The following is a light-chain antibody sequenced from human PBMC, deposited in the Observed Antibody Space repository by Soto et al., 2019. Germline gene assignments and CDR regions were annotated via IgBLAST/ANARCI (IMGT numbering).Light chain of an antibody. CDR3: CSDAGRSTYV. J-gene: IGLJ1*01. CDR2: EVS. Sequence: QSALTQPASVSGSPGQSITISCTVGSYNFVSWYQQHPGKAPKVLIYEVSKRPSGVSDRFSGSKSGNTASLTISGPQAEDEAYYYCCSDAGRSTYVFGTGTKVTVL. CDR1: GSYNF. V-gene: IGLV2-23*02.